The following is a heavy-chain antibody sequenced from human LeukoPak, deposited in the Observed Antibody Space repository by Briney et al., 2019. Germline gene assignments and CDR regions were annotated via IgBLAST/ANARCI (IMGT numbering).Heavy chain of an antibody. J-gene: IGHJ6*03. D-gene: IGHD3-16*01. CDR1: GFTFDDYG. CDR3: AKMVTFGGGHYYMDV. V-gene: IGHV3-20*04. CDR2: INWNGGST. Sequence: GGSLRLSCAASGFTFDDYGMSWVRQAPGKGLEWVSGINWNGGSTGYADSVKGRFTISRDNAKNTLYLQMNTVRAEDTAVYYCAKMVTFGGGHYYMDVWGKGTTVTISS.